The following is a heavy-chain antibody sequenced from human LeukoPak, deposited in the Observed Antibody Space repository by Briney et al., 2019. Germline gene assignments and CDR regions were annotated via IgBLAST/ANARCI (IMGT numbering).Heavy chain of an antibody. V-gene: IGHV1-69*05. D-gene: IGHD6-6*01. CDR3: ARASGYSSSPNHYFDY. CDR1: GGTFSSHA. J-gene: IGHJ4*02. CDR2: IIPISGTA. Sequence: GASVRVSCKASGGTFSSHAIAWVRQAPGQGPEWMGGIIPISGTANYAQKFQGRVTITTGESTSTAYMELSSLRSEDTAVYYCARASGYSSSPNHYFDYWGQGTLVTVSS.